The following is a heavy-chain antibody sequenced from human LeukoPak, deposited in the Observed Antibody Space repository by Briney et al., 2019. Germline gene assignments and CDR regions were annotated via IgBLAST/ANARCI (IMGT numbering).Heavy chain of an antibody. Sequence: PSETLSLTCTVSGFSVTTDSYCWGWIRQPPGKGLEWIGYDYCGGNTNYDPSLRRRVTISVDTSKNQFSLTLTSVTAADTAVYFCARDHFGSLDSWGQGILVTVSS. CDR1: GFSVTTDSYC. D-gene: IGHD3-10*01. V-gene: IGHV4-61*01. J-gene: IGHJ4*02. CDR2: DYCGGNT. CDR3: ARDHFGSLDS.